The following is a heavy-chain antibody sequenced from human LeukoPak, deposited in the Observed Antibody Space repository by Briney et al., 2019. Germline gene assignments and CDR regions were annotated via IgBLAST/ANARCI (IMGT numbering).Heavy chain of an antibody. D-gene: IGHD2/OR15-2a*01. V-gene: IGHV3-30-3*01. Sequence: GGSLRLSCAASGFSFNNYAMHWVRQAPGKGLEWVALISYDGSNKYYADSVKGRFTISRDNAKNSLYLQMNSLRAEDTAVYYCATSNGHLDNWGQGTLVTVSS. CDR1: GFSFNNYA. CDR2: ISYDGSNK. J-gene: IGHJ4*02. CDR3: ATSNGHLDN.